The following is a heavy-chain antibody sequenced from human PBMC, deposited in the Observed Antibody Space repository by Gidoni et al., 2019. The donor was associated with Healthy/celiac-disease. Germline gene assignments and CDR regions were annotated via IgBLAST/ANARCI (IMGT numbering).Heavy chain of an antibody. D-gene: IGHD3-3*01. J-gene: IGHJ6*03. CDR3: ARELRIRFLEWSNNPYYYYYMDV. V-gene: IGHV3-74*01. CDR1: GFTFSSYW. CDR2: INSDGSST. Sequence: EVQLVESGGGLVQPGGSLRLSCAASGFTFSSYWMHWVRQAPGKGLVWVSRINSDGSSTSYADSGKGRFTISRDNAKNTLYLQMNSLRAEDTAVYYCARELRIRFLEWSNNPYYYYYMDVWGKGTTVTVSS.